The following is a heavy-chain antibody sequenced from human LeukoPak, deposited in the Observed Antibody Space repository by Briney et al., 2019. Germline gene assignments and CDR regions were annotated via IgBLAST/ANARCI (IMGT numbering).Heavy chain of an antibody. CDR2: ICVSGDNT. V-gene: IGHV3-23*01. CDR1: GFTFSGFA. CDR3: AKMKGHPLPKYYMDV. Sequence: GGSLRLSCAASGFTFSGFAMSWVRRTPGKGLEWVSGICVSGDNTHYADSVKGWFTISRDNSKNTLYREMNSLRAEDTAIYYCAKMKGHPLPKYYMDVWGQGTTVTVSS. J-gene: IGHJ6*01. D-gene: IGHD1-26*01.